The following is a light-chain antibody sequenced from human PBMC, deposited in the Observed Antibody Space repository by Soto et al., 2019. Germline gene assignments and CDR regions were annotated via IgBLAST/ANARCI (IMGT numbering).Light chain of an antibody. Sequence: IQLTQSPSSLSASVGARVTITCRASQTISSWLAWYQQKPGKAPKLLIYKASTLKSGVPSRFSGSGSGTELTITISSLQPDDVETYDGQHYNSYSEAFGQGTKVDIK. CDR2: KAS. V-gene: IGKV1-5*03. CDR3: QHYNSYSEA. CDR1: QTISSW. J-gene: IGKJ1*01.